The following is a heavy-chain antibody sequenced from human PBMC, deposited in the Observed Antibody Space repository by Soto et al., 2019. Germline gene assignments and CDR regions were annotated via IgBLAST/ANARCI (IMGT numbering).Heavy chain of an antibody. CDR1: GYSFTSYW. J-gene: IGHJ3*02. CDR3: ARRHCSGGSCYSSVAFDI. Sequence: LGESLKISCKGSGYSFTSYWIGWVRQMPGKGLEWLGIIYPGDSDTRYSPSFQGQVTISADKSISTAYLQWSSLKASDTAMYYCARRHCSGGSCYSSVAFDIWGQGTMVTVSS. D-gene: IGHD2-15*01. CDR2: IYPGDSDT. V-gene: IGHV5-51*01.